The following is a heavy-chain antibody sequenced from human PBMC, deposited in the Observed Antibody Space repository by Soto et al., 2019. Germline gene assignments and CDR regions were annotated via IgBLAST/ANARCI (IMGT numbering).Heavy chain of an antibody. D-gene: IGHD2-15*01. CDR1: GGSINNYF. Sequence: QVQLQESGPGLVKPSETLSLTCTVSGGSINNYFWNWIRQPPGKGLEWIGYIHNSGSTNYNPSLKSRVTISVDSSKNQFSLKLASVTAADTAVYYCARDRRIGNHHYWYLDLWGRGTLVTVSS. V-gene: IGHV4-59*01. CDR3: ARDRRIGNHHYWYLDL. CDR2: IHNSGST. J-gene: IGHJ2*01.